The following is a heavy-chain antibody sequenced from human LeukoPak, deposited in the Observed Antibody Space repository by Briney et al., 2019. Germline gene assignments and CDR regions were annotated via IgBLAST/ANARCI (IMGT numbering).Heavy chain of an antibody. J-gene: IGHJ4*02. CDR2: VNWNGGST. CDR1: GFTFDNYG. D-gene: IGHD3-22*01. V-gene: IGHV3-20*04. Sequence: PGGSLRLSCAASGFTFDNYGMTWVRHVPGKGLGWVSGVNWNGGSTGYADSVKGRFTISRDNAKNSLYLQMNSLRAEDTALYYCARASLYDNSAYYLDYWGQGTLVTVSS. CDR3: ARASLYDNSAYYLDY.